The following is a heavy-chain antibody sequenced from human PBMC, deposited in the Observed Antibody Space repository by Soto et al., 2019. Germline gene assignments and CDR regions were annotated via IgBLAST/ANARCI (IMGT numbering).Heavy chain of an antibody. J-gene: IGHJ6*02. CDR1: GYSFTSYW. V-gene: IGHV5-51*01. D-gene: IGHD6-19*01. Sequence: HGESLKISCKGSGYSFTSYWIGWVRQMPGKGLEWMGIIYPGDSDTRYSPSFQGQVTISADKSISTAYLQWSSLKASDTAMYYCARQYSSGPIDSYYYYGMDVWGQGTTVTVSS. CDR3: ARQYSSGPIDSYYYYGMDV. CDR2: IYPGDSDT.